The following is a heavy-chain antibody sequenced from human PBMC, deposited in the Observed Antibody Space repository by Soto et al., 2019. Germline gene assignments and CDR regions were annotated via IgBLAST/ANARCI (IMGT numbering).Heavy chain of an antibody. V-gene: IGHV3-23*01. CDR1: GFTFSSYA. D-gene: IGHD1-26*01. Sequence: PGGSLRLSCAASGFTFSSYAMSWVRQAPGKGLEWVSAISGSGGSTYYADSVKGRFTISRDNAKNSLYLQMNSLRAEDTAVYYCASWSRIVGATTDFDYWGQGTLVTVSS. CDR2: ISGSGGST. J-gene: IGHJ4*02. CDR3: ASWSRIVGATTDFDY.